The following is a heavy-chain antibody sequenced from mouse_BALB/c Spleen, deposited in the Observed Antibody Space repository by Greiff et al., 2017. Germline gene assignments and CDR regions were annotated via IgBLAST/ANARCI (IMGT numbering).Heavy chain of an antibody. CDR1: GYTFTSYV. Sequence: VQLQQSGPELVKPGASVKMSCKASGYTFTSYVMHWVKQKPGQGLEWIGYINPYNDGTKYNEKFKGKATLTSDKSSSTAYMELSSLTSEDSAVYYCAREGVYGNSDYWGQGTTLTVSS. CDR3: AREGVYGNSDY. V-gene: IGHV1-14*01. CDR2: INPYNDGT. J-gene: IGHJ2*01. D-gene: IGHD2-1*01.